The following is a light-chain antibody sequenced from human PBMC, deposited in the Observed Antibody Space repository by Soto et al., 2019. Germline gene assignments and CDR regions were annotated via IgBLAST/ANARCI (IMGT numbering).Light chain of an antibody. CDR1: MRDIGAYNL. Sequence: QSVLTQPASVSGSPGQSITISCAGTMRDIGAYNLVSWYQQHPGKAPRLIFYEVRHRPSGIPRRFSASKSGNTASLTISGLQAEYEAHYYCSSFTSKSTLIFGGGTKLTVL. V-gene: IGLV2-14*03. J-gene: IGLJ2*01. CDR2: EVR. CDR3: SSFTSKSTLI.